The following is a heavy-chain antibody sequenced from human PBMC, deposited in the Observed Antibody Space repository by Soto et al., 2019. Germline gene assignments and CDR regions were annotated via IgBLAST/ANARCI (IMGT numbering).Heavy chain of an antibody. CDR1: GFTVGSYY. V-gene: IGHV3-66*01. Sequence: GGSLRLSCAASGFTVGSYYMNWVRQTPGKGLEWVSVIYADGTTYYADSVKGRFTISRDTSRNMLYFQMNSLRTEDTAVYYCARSPPDSRGWFSRPFDYWGQGTLVTVSS. J-gene: IGHJ4*02. CDR2: IYADGTT. D-gene: IGHD6-19*01. CDR3: ARSPPDSRGWFSRPFDY.